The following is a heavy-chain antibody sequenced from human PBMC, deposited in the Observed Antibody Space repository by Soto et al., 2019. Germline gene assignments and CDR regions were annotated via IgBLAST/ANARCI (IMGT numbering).Heavy chain of an antibody. D-gene: IGHD3-9*01. CDR1: GFTFSNAW. J-gene: IGHJ4*02. Sequence: GGSLRLSWAASGFTFSNAWMSWVRQAPGKGLEWVGRIKSKTDGGTTDYAAPVKGRFTISRDDSKNTLYLQMNSLKTEDTAVYYCTTDGYFDWLPVGAYWGQGTLVTVSS. CDR3: TTDGYFDWLPVGAY. V-gene: IGHV3-15*01. CDR2: IKSKTDGGTT.